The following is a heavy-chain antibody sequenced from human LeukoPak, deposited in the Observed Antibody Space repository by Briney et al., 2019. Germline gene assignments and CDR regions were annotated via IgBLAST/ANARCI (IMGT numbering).Heavy chain of an antibody. CDR3: ARELTVTTDAFDI. CDR1: GFTFSGYS. J-gene: IGHJ3*02. CDR2: ISSISSTI. V-gene: IGHV3-48*04. Sequence: GGSLRLSCAASGFTFSGYSMNWVRQAPGKGLEWVSFISSISSTIYYADSVKGRFTISRDNAKNSLYLQMNSLRAEDTAVYYCARELTVTTDAFDIWGQGTMATVSS. D-gene: IGHD4-17*01.